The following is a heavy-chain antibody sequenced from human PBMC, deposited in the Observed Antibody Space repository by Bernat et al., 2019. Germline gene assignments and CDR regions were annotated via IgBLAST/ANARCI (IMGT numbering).Heavy chain of an antibody. CDR1: GFTFSDYY. V-gene: IGHV3-11*06. CDR2: ISSSSSYN. Sequence: QVQLVESGGGLVKPGGSLRLSCAASGFTFSDYYMSWIRQAPGKGLEWVSYISSSSSYNNYTDTVKGRYTNSRENAKNSLYLQVNSLRAEDTAVYYCARGRESDIVVVPAAMIGMDVWGQGTTITVSS. J-gene: IGHJ6*02. CDR3: ARGRESDIVVVPAAMIGMDV. D-gene: IGHD2-2*01.